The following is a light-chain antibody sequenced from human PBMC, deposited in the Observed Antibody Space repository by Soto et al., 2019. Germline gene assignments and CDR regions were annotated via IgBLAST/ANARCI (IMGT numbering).Light chain of an antibody. J-gene: IGLJ1*01. CDR3: SSYTSSSTRV. V-gene: IGLV2-14*01. CDR2: EVS. CDR1: SSDVGGYNY. Sequence: QSALTQPASVSGSPGQSITISCTGTSSDVGGYNYVSWYQQHRGKAPKLMIYEVSNRPSGVSNRFSGSKSGNTASLIISGLQAEDEADYYCSSYTSSSTRVFGTGTKLTVL.